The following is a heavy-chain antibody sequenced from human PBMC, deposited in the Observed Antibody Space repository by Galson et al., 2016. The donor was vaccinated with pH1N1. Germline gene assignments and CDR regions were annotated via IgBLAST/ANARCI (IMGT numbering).Heavy chain of an antibody. J-gene: IGHJ2*01. Sequence: TVSGGSISSSNFYLGWLRQPPGKGLEWIGSIYYGESTHYNPSHKSRVTMSVDTSKNQFSLKLSSVTAADTAVYYCASPDYVDVDLDVWYFDLWGRGTLVTVSS. D-gene: IGHD4-17*01. CDR1: GGSISSSNFY. CDR3: ASPDYVDVDLDVWYFDL. V-gene: IGHV4-39*01. CDR2: IYYGEST.